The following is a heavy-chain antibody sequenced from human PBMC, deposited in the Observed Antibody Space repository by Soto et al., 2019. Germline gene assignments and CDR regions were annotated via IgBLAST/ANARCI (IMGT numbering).Heavy chain of an antibody. J-gene: IGHJ5*02. Sequence: QVQLVQSGAEVKKPGSSMKVSCKASGGTFNSYDINWVRQAPGQGLEWMGGIIPIVETPKYAQKFQGRVTITADESTNTVYMEVSRLRSEDTAMYFCARLSRPNYYDTSGFFKDNWFDPWGQGTLVTVSS. CDR3: ARLSRPNYYDTSGFFKDNWFDP. D-gene: IGHD3-22*01. V-gene: IGHV1-69*01. CDR2: IIPIVETP. CDR1: GGTFNSYD.